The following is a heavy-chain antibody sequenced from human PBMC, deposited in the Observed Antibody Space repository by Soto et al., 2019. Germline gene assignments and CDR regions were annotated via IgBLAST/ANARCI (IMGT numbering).Heavy chain of an antibody. CDR2: ISYDGSNK. Sequence: PGGSLRLSCAASGFTFSSYGMHWVRQAPGKGLEWVAVISYDGSNKYYADSVRGRFTISRDNSKNTLYLQMNSLRAEDKSVYYCAKALPNSSGWPFDYWGQGTLVTVSS. J-gene: IGHJ4*02. CDR1: GFTFSSYG. D-gene: IGHD6-19*01. CDR3: AKALPNSSGWPFDY. V-gene: IGHV3-30*18.